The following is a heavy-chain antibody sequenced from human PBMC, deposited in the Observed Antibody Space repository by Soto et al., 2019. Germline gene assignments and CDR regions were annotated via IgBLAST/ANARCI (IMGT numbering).Heavy chain of an antibody. V-gene: IGHV3-15*07. J-gene: IGHJ4*02. D-gene: IGHD3-22*01. CDR2: IKSKTDGGTT. CDR3: TSNYYDSSGYYYVDY. CDR1: GFTFSNAW. Sequence: GGSLRLSCAASGFTFSNAWMNWVRQAPGKGLEWVGRIKSKTDGGTTDYAAPVKGRFTISRDDSKNTLYLLMNSLKTEDTAVYYCTSNYYDSSGYYYVDYWGQGTLVTVSS.